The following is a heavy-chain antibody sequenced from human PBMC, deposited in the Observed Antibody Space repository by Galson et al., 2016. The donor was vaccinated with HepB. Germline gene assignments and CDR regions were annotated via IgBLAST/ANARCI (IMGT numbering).Heavy chain of an antibody. CDR1: GFTFSRLS. CDR2: SIPFFGTS. CDR3: ARDNGDYGGPNYYDP. J-gene: IGHJ5*02. D-gene: IGHD4-17*01. Sequence: SVKVSCKASGFTFSRLSVTWVRQAPGQGLEWMGTSIPFFGTSNYAQRFQGRVAMTADESTTTVYMELSSVRSDDTAVYYCARDNGDYGGPNYYDPWGQGTLVTVSS. V-gene: IGHV1-69*13.